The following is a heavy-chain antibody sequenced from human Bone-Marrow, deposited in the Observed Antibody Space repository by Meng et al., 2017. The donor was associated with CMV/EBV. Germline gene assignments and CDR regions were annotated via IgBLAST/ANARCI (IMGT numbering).Heavy chain of an antibody. Sequence: GESLKISCAASGFSFSSYWMHWVRQAPGKGLVWVSRINSDGSNINYADSVKGRFTISRDNFKNTLYLRMNSLRVEDTAVYYCAEILTGGNYGLDVWGQGTTVTVSS. V-gene: IGHV3-74*01. J-gene: IGHJ6*02. CDR3: AEILTGGNYGLDV. CDR2: INSDGSNI. CDR1: GFSFSSYW. D-gene: IGHD7-27*01.